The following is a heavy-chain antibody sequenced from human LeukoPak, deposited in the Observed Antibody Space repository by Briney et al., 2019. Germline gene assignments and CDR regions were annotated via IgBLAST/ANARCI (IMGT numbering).Heavy chain of an antibody. CDR1: VFTFSSYG. CDR2: IRDDGSNK. CDR3: AKCPGYYYDSSGYFGLDY. D-gene: IGHD3-22*01. J-gene: IGHJ4*02. Sequence: GGSLRLSCAASVFTFSSYGMHWVRQAPGKGLEWVAFIRDDGSNKYYADSVKGRFTISRDNSKNTLYLQMNSLRAEDTAVYYCAKCPGYYYDSSGYFGLDYWGQGTLVTVSS. V-gene: IGHV3-30*02.